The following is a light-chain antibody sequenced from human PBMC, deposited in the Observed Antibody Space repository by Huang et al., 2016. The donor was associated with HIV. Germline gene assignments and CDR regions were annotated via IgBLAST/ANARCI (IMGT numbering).Light chain of an antibody. V-gene: IGKV1-39*01. CDR2: AAS. Sequence: DIQMTQSPTSLSASVGDRVTITCRASQSITHYLNWYQQKPGKVPKLLIYAASGLQRGVPSRFSGSGSGTDFTLTISSLQPDDFATYFCQQSSTTPWTFGQGTKVELK. CDR3: QQSSTTPWT. J-gene: IGKJ1*01. CDR1: QSITHY.